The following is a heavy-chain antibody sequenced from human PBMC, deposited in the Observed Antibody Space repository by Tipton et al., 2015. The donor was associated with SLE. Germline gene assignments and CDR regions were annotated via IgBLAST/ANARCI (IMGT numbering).Heavy chain of an antibody. CDR2: IYTSGST. CDR1: GGSISSHY. D-gene: IGHD3-22*01. V-gene: IGHV4-4*08. J-gene: IGHJ4*02. Sequence: TLSLTCTVSGGSISSHYWSWIRQPPGKGLEWIGHIYTSGSTNYNPSLKSRVTISVDTSKNQFSLKLSSVTAADTAVYYCARGALGSYESSVYVYWGQGTLVTASS. CDR3: ARGALGSYESSVYVY.